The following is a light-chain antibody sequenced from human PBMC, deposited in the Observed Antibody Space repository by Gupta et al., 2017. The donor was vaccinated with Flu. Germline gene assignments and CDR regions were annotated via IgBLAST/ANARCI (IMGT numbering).Light chain of an antibody. CDR1: SSDVGGYNY. Sequence: QSALTQPASVSGSPGQSITISCTGTSSDVGGYNYVSWYQQHPGKAPKLMIYEVSNRPSGVSNRFAASKSGTTASLTISGLQAEDEAYYYCSSYTSSSTRVFGGGTKLTVL. CDR3: SSYTSSSTRV. V-gene: IGLV2-14*01. J-gene: IGLJ2*01. CDR2: EVS.